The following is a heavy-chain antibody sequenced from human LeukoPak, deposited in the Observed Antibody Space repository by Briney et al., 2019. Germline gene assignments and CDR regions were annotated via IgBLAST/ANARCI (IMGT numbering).Heavy chain of an antibody. D-gene: IGHD3-3*01. J-gene: IGHJ4*02. CDR3: ATRFSEQS. CDR1: GFTVSGNY. Sequence: GGSLRLSCAASGFTVSGNYMSWVRQFPGKGLEWVSVIYSGGTTNYADSVKGRFTISRDYSKNTLYLQMNSLRPEDTAVYYCATRFSEQSWGQGTLVTVSP. V-gene: IGHV3-66*02. CDR2: IYSGGTT.